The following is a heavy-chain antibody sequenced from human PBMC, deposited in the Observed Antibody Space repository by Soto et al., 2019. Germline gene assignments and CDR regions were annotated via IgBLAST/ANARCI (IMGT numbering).Heavy chain of an antibody. CDR2: IWYDGSNK. CDR1: GFTFSSYG. J-gene: IGHJ6*02. V-gene: IGHV3-30*19. D-gene: IGHD5-18*01. CDR3: ARDQRIQYYGMDV. Sequence: PGGSLRLSCAASGFTFSSYGMHWVRQAPGKGLEWVAVIWYDGSNKYYADSVKGRFTISRDNSKNTLYLQMNSLRAEDTAVYYCARDQRIQYYGMDVWGQGTTVTVSS.